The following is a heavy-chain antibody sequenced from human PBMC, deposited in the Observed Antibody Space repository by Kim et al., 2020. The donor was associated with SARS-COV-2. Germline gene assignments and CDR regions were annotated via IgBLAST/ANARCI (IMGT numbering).Heavy chain of an antibody. D-gene: IGHD3-9*01. J-gene: IGHJ4*02. CDR3: ARGILTGYYKLDY. V-gene: IGHV1-3*01. CDR1: GYTFTSYA. Sequence: ASVKVSYKASGYTFTSYAMHWVRQAPGQRLEWMGWINAGNGNTKYSQKFQGRVTITRDTSASTAYMELSSLRSEDTAVYYCARGILTGYYKLDYWVQGTLVTVSS. CDR2: INAGNGNT.